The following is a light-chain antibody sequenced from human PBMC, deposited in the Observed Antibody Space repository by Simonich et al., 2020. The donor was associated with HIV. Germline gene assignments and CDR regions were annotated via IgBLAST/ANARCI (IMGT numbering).Light chain of an antibody. CDR1: SSGVGWYKL. J-gene: IGLJ2*01. Sequence: QSALTQPASVSGSPGQAITIFCTGTSSGVGWYKLVSWVQQHPGTAPKLMIYEGSTRPSGVSNRFSGSKTGNTASLTISGLQAEDEADYYCCSYAGSSTLVFGGGTKLTVL. V-gene: IGLV2-23*01. CDR2: EGS. CDR3: CSYAGSSTLV.